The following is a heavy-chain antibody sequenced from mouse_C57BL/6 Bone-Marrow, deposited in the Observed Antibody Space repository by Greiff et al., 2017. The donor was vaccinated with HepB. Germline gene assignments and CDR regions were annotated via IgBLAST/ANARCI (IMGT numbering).Heavy chain of an antibody. D-gene: IGHD1-1*01. J-gene: IGHJ1*03. CDR1: GYTFTSYW. CDR3: ARDGSSFYWYFDV. Sequence: QVQLQQPGAELVKPGASVKLSCKASGYTFTSYWMHWVKQRPGQGLEWIGMIHPNSGSTNYNEKLKSKATLTVDKSSSTAYMQLSSLTSEDSAVYYCARDGSSFYWYFDVWGTGTTVTVSS. V-gene: IGHV1-64*01. CDR2: IHPNSGST.